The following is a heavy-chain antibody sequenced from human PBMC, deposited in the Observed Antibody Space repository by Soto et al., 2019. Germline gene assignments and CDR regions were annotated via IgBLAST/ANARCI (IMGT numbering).Heavy chain of an antibody. V-gene: IGHV1-3*01. J-gene: IGHJ4*02. D-gene: IGHD6-13*01. CDR3: ARDRTTSSTRRFDY. CDR1: GYIFTNYA. Sequence: QVQLVQSGAEVKKPGASVKVSCKASGYIFTNYAIHWVRQAPGQRLEWMGWISGADGNTRYSPKFQGRLTISTDTSASTAYMELSSLRSEDTAVFYWARDRTTSSTRRFDYWGQGTLVTVSS. CDR2: ISGADGNT.